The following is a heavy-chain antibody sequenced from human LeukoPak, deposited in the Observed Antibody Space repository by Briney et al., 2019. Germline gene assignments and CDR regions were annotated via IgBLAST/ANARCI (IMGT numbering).Heavy chain of an antibody. CDR1: GGSINNSYY. Sequence: PSETLSLTCTVSGGSINNSYYWGWIRQPPGKGLEWIGSIYYSGSTYYNPSLKSRVTISVDTSKNQFSLKLSSVTAADTAVYYCARVGDIVATITLYYYFDYWGQGTLVTVS. D-gene: IGHD5-12*01. J-gene: IGHJ4*02. V-gene: IGHV4-39*01. CDR3: ARVGDIVATITLYYYFDY. CDR2: IYYSGST.